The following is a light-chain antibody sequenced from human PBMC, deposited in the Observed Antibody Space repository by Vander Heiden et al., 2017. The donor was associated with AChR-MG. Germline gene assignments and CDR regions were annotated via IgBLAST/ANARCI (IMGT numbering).Light chain of an antibody. CDR2: DAS. CDR3: QQRSNWPPFT. Sequence: EIVLTRSQATLSLSPGERATLSCRASQSVSSYLAWYQQKPGQAPRLLIYDASNRATGIPARFSGSGSGTDFTLTISSLEPEDFAVYYCQQRSNWPPFTFGHGTKVDIK. V-gene: IGKV3-11*01. J-gene: IGKJ3*01. CDR1: QSVSSY.